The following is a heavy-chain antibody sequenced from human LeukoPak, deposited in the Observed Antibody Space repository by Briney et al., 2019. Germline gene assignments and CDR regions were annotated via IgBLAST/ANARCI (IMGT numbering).Heavy chain of an antibody. CDR2: IHYTGSP. D-gene: IGHD3-9*01. J-gene: IGHJ5*02. Sequence: SETLSLTCTVSGGSITSSYWIWIRQSPGKGLKGVGYIHYTGSPNYNPALKSRVTMLIDTSKNQFSLKLSSVTAADTAVYYCARGRYAAGDNWFDPWGQGNLVTVSS. V-gene: IGHV4-59*01. CDR3: ARGRYAAGDNWFDP. CDR1: GGSITSSY.